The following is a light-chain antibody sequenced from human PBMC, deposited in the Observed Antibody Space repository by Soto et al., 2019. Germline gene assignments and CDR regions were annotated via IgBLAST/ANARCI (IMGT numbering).Light chain of an antibody. CDR2: DAS. CDR3: LQYDSVPRL. Sequence: DIQMTQSPSSLSASVGDRVTITCQASRHISDYLNWYQQRPGKAPKLLIYDASNLQTGVPIRFRGSGSGTHFTLTISSLRPEDAATYYCLQYDSVPRLFGGGTNVEI. J-gene: IGKJ4*01. CDR1: RHISDY. V-gene: IGKV1-33*01.